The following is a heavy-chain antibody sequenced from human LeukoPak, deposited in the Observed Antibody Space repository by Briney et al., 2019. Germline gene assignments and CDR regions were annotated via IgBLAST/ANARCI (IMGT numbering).Heavy chain of an antibody. V-gene: IGHV4-34*01. D-gene: IGHD6-6*01. CDR2: INHSGST. Sequence: PSETLSLTCTVSGGSISSYYWSWIRQPPGKGLEWIGEINHSGSTNYNPSLKSRVTISVDTSKNQFSLKLSSVTAADTAVYYCARTRIAAYYFDYWGQGTLVTVSS. CDR3: ARTRIAAYYFDY. CDR1: GGSISSYY. J-gene: IGHJ4*02.